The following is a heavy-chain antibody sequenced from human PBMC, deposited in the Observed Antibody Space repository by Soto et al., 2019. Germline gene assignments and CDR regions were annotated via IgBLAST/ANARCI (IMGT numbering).Heavy chain of an antibody. CDR1: GFTFSSYA. J-gene: IGHJ4*02. D-gene: IGHD3-22*01. V-gene: IGHV3-30*04. CDR2: ISYDGSNQ. CDR3: ARDLDDSTGYWSY. Sequence: QVQLVESGGGVVQPGRSLRLSCAASGFTFSSYAMHWVRQAPGKGLEWVAVISYDGSNQYYADSVKGRFTISRDNSKNTLYLQINSLTAEDTAVYYCARDLDDSTGYWSYWGQGTLVTVSS.